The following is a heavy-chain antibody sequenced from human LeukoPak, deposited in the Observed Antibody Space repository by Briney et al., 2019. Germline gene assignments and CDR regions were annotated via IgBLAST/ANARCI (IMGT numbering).Heavy chain of an antibody. Sequence: SETLSLTCTVSGGSISRYYWSWIRQPAGKGLEWIGRIYNGGIITYNPSLRSRVTMSIDTSNNQFSLRLRFVTAADTAVYYCARDSGTTGEVKFDPWGQGTLVTVSS. CDR2: IYNGGII. J-gene: IGHJ5*02. D-gene: IGHD3-10*01. V-gene: IGHV4-4*07. CDR3: ARDSGTTGEVKFDP. CDR1: GGSISRYY.